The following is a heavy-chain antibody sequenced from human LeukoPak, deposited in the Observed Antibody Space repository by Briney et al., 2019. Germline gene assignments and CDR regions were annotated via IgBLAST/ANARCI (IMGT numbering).Heavy chain of an antibody. D-gene: IGHD2-2*01. J-gene: IGHJ4*02. CDR3: AKSPRRLIVPAAPFDY. CDR2: ISSSSSYI. CDR1: GFTFSSYS. Sequence: GGSLRPSCAASGFTFSSYSMNWVRQAPGKGLEWVSSISSSSSYIYYADSVKGRFTISRDNSKNTLYLQMNSLRTEDTAVYYCAKSPRRLIVPAAPFDYWGQGTLVTVSS. V-gene: IGHV3-21*01.